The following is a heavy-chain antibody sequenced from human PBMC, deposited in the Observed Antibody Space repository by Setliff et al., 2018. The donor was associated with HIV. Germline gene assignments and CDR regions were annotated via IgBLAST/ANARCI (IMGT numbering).Heavy chain of an antibody. D-gene: IGHD6-19*01. J-gene: IGHJ6*02. CDR2: VSPNFGHT. CDR1: GYTFTTYG. V-gene: IGHV1-18*01. Sequence: ASVKVSCKASGYTFTTYGISWVRQAPGHGLEWMGWVSPNFGHTNYAQNFLGRVTMTIDTATSRAYMELRSLRSDDTAMYFCARLGSGWSESYYSAMDIWGQGTTVTVSS. CDR3: ARLGSGWSESYYSAMDI.